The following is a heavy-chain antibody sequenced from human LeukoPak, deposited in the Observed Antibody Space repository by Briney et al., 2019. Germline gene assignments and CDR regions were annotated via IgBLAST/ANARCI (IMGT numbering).Heavy chain of an antibody. CDR3: ARDMQIQLSLAPYYYYGMDV. J-gene: IGHJ6*02. Sequence: PGGSLRLSCAASGFTFSSYSMNWVRQAPGKGLEWVSSISSSSSYIYYADSVKGRFTISRDNAKNSLYLQINSLRAEDTAVYYCARDMQIQLSLAPYYYYGMDVWGQGTTVTVSS. CDR1: GFTFSSYS. D-gene: IGHD5-18*01. V-gene: IGHV3-21*01. CDR2: ISSSSSYI.